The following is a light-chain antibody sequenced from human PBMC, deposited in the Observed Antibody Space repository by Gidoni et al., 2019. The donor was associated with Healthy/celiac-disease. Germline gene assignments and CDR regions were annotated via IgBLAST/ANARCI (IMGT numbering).Light chain of an antibody. J-gene: IGKJ4*02. CDR3: QQLNSYPLT. Sequence: DIQFTQSPSFLSASVVDRVTITCRASQGISSYLAWYQQKPGKAPKLLIYAASTLQSGVPSRFSGSGSGTEFTLTISSLQPEDFATYYCQQLNSYPLTFGGGTKVEIK. CDR1: QGISSY. CDR2: AAS. V-gene: IGKV1-9*01.